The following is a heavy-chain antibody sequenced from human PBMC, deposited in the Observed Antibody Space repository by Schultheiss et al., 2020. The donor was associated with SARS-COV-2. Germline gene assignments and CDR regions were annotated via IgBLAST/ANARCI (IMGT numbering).Heavy chain of an antibody. J-gene: IGHJ6*03. CDR1: GGSIDSSNYY. CDR3: AKLYYDCSSTSCDSHYYYYYMDV. D-gene: IGHD2-2*01. V-gene: IGHV4-39*07. Sequence: SQTLSLTCTVSGGSIDSSNYYWGWIRQPPGRGLEWIGEISLSGSTNYNPSLKSRVTISVDTSKNQFSLKLSSVTAADTAVYYCAKLYYDCSSTSCDSHYYYYYMDVWGKGTTVTVSS. CDR2: ISLSGST.